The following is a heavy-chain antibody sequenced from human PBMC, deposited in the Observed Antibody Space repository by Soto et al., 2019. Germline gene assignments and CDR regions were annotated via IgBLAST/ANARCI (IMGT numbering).Heavy chain of an antibody. CDR2: IYYSGST. Sequence: QVQLQESGPGLVKPSQTLSLTCTVSGGPISSGDYYWSWIRQPPGKGLEWIGYIYYSGSTYYNPSLKSRVTISVDTSKNQFSLKLSSVTAADTAVYYCARGLRYFDWLSPPPYFDYWGQGTLVTVSS. J-gene: IGHJ4*02. V-gene: IGHV4-30-4*01. CDR1: GGPISSGDYY. CDR3: ARGLRYFDWLSPPPYFDY. D-gene: IGHD3-9*01.